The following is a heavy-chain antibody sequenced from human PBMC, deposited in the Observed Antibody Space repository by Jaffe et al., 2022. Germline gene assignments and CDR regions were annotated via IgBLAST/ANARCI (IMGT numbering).Heavy chain of an antibody. D-gene: IGHD5-12*01. J-gene: IGHJ4*02. CDR1: GGSISSGSYY. V-gene: IGHV4-61*02. Sequence: QVQLQESGPGLVKPSQTLSLTCTVSGGSISSGSYYWSWIRQPAGKGLEWIGRIYTSGSTNYNPSLKSRVTISVDTSKNQFSLKLSSVTAADTAVYYCAREAVRGYSGYDYMGYFDYWGQGTLVTVSS. CDR3: AREAVRGYSGYDYMGYFDY. CDR2: IYTSGST.